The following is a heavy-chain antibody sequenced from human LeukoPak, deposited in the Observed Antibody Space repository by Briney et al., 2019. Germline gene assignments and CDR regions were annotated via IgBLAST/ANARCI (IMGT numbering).Heavy chain of an antibody. J-gene: IGHJ4*02. CDR2: ISHSGST. Sequence: KPSETLSLTCTVSGGSISSYYWSWIRQPPGEGLEWIGYISHSGSTKYNSSLKSRAIISSDTSKNQFSLKLSSVTAADTALYYCARLRDGDYGGYFDYWGQGTLVTAFS. CDR1: GGSISSYY. D-gene: IGHD4-17*01. CDR3: ARLRDGDYGGYFDY. V-gene: IGHV4-59*08.